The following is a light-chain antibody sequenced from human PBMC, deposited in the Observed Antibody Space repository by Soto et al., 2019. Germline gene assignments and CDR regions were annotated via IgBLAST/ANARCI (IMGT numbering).Light chain of an antibody. J-gene: IGKJ2*01. CDR2: GAS. CDR1: QSVTTN. V-gene: IGKV3-15*01. Sequence: ETVLTQSPATLSVSPGERATFSCKASQSVTTNLAWYQQKPGQVPRLLIYGASTRASGIPARFSGRGSGTEFTLSISSLQSEDFAIYHCQQYHSWPHTFGQGTKLEIK. CDR3: QQYHSWPHT.